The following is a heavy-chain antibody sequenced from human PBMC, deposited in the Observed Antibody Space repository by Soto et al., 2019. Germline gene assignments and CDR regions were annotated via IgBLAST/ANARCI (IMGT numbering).Heavy chain of an antibody. D-gene: IGHD6-13*01. Sequence: PSETLSLICTVTGDLVNSYYWSWMRQPPGKGLECMGYVYYSGSTNYNSSLKSRVTISVDTSKNQISLRLKSVTAADTAVYYCAIAETSGIHYFDYWGQGILVPASS. V-gene: IGHV4-59*02. CDR2: VYYSGST. J-gene: IGHJ4*02. CDR1: GDLVNSYY. CDR3: AIAETSGIHYFDY.